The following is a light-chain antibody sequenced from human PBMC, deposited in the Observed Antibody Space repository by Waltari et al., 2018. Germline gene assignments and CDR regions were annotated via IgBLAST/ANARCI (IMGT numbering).Light chain of an antibody. CDR2: RNN. CDR3: QSYDSSLSGPVV. CDR1: RSNIGAVYD. Sequence: QSVLTQPPSVSGAPGQTVTISCTGSRSNIGAVYDVHWYQQVPGTATKLLIFRNNNRPSGVPARFSGSKSGTSASLAITGLRAEDEAYDYCQSYDSSLSGPVVFGGGTRLIVL. J-gene: IGLJ2*01. V-gene: IGLV1-40*01.